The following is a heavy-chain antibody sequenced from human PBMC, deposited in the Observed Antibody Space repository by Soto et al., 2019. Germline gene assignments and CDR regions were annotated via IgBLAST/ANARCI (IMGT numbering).Heavy chain of an antibody. Sequence: GESLKISCKDSGYSSTNYWIGWVRQMPGKGLEWMGIIYPGDSDTRYSPSFRGQVTISADKSIRTAYLQWSSLKASDTAMYYCARRRSSGWFAFDYWGQGTLVPVSS. D-gene: IGHD6-19*01. CDR1: GYSSTNYW. CDR2: IYPGDSDT. V-gene: IGHV5-51*01. CDR3: ARRRSSGWFAFDY. J-gene: IGHJ4*02.